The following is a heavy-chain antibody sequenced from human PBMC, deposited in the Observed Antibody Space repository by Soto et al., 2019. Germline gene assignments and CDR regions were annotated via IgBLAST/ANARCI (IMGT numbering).Heavy chain of an antibody. CDR2: IRSKTNSYAA. CDR1: GFNPSDFA. V-gene: IGHV3-73*01. D-gene: IGHD4-17*01. CDR3: TRPGYGDYSAAFDI. Sequence: EVQLLESGGGLVQPGGSLKLSCAASGFNPSDFAMHWVRQAPGRGLEWVGRIRSKTNSYAAAYGASVKGRFTISRDDSKNTAFLEMNSLKAEDTAMYYCTRPGYGDYSAAFDIWGQGAMVTVSS. J-gene: IGHJ3*02.